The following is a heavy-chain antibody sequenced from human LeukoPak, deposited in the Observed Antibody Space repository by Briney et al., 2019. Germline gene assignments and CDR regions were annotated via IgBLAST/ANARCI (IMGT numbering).Heavy chain of an antibody. V-gene: IGHV3-23*01. D-gene: IGHD3-9*01. CDR2: ISGSGDSI. Sequence: PGGSLRLSCAASGFTFSNYYMSWVRQAPGKGLEWVSAISGSGDSIFYADSVKGRFTISRDNSKTTLYVHMNSLRAEDTAVYYCAKSFLTGYSLFDSWGQGTLVTVSS. J-gene: IGHJ4*02. CDR3: AKSFLTGYSLFDS. CDR1: GFTFSNYY.